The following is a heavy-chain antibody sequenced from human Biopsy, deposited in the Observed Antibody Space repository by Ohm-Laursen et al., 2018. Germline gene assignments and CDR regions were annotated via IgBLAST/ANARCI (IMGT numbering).Heavy chain of an antibody. Sequence: SETLSLTCTVSGGYISHYYWTWIRQPAGQGLEWIGRIYITGETDYNPSLKSLVTMSVDSSKKQFSLKLKSVTAADTAIYYCARAPPLIRGVVESWFDPWGQGILATVSS. J-gene: IGHJ5*02. V-gene: IGHV4-4*07. CDR2: IYITGET. CDR3: ARAPPLIRGVVESWFDP. CDR1: GGYISHYY. D-gene: IGHD3-10*01.